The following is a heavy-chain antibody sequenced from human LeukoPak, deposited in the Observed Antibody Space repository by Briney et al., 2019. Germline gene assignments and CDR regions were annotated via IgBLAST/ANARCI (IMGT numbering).Heavy chain of an antibody. V-gene: IGHV1-2*02. J-gene: IGHJ4*02. CDR2: INLNSGGT. CDR3: ARAAYCGGDCYYYFDY. Sequence: GASVRVSCKASGYTFTGYYMHWVRQAPGQGLEWMGWINLNSGGTNYAQRFQGRVTMTGDTSISTAYMELSRLTSDDTAVYYCARAAYCGGDCYYYFDYWGQGTLVTVSS. D-gene: IGHD2-21*02. CDR1: GYTFTGYY.